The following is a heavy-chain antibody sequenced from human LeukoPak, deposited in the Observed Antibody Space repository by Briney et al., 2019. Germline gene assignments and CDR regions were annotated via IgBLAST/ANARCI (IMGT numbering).Heavy chain of an antibody. CDR1: GFSVGTKY. V-gene: IGHV3-53*01. J-gene: IGHJ4*02. CDR3: AKTRPLDSSSWSHGDY. D-gene: IGHD6-13*01. Sequence: PGGSLRLSCAASGFSVGTKYMAWVRQAPGKGLEWVSVIYSGDNAYYADSVKGRFSIFRDTPKNTVYLQMNSLRGEDTAVYYCAKTRPLDSSSWSHGDYWGQGTLVTVSS. CDR2: IYSGDNA.